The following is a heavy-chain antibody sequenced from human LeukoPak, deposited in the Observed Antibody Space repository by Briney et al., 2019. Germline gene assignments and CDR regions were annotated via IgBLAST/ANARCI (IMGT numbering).Heavy chain of an antibody. D-gene: IGHD2-15*01. CDR2: IKQDGSEE. V-gene: IGHV3-7*01. CDR3: ARDTASGNFDY. J-gene: IGHJ4*02. Sequence: GGSLRLSCAASGFTFSSYWMSWVRQAPGKGLEWVANIKQDGSEEYYVDSVKGRFTISRDNAKNSLYLQMNSLRAEDTAVYYCARDTASGNFDYWGQGTLVTVSS. CDR1: GFTFSSYW.